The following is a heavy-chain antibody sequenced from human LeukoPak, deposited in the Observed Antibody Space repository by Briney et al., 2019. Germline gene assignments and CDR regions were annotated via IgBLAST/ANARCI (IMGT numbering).Heavy chain of an antibody. CDR2: IYHSGST. V-gene: IGHV4-38-2*02. J-gene: IGHJ4*02. D-gene: IGHD3-22*01. CDR1: GYSISSGYY. CDR3: ARDGALLDYYDSSGRTPGY. Sequence: SETLSLTCTVSGYSISSGYYWGWIRQPPGRGLEWIGSIYHSGSTYYNPSLKSRVTISVDTSKNQFSLKLSSVTAADTAVYYCARDGALLDYYDSSGRTPGYWGQGTLVTVSS.